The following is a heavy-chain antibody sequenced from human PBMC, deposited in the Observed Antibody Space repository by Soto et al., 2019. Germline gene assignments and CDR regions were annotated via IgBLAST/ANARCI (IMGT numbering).Heavy chain of an antibody. V-gene: IGHV3-30-3*01. Sequence: PGGSLRLSCAASGFTFSSYAMHWVRQAPGKGLEWVAVISNDGSNKYYADSVKGRFTISRDNSKNTMYLQMNSLRAEDTAVYYCARAGPYIAAAGSFDYWGQGTLVTVSS. CDR3: ARAGPYIAAAGSFDY. CDR1: GFTFSSYA. D-gene: IGHD6-13*01. J-gene: IGHJ4*02. CDR2: ISNDGSNK.